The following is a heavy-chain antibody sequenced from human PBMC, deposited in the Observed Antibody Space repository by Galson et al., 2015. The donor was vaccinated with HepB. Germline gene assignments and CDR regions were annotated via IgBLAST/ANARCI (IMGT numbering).Heavy chain of an antibody. CDR2: IDPSDSYT. J-gene: IGHJ6*02. Sequence: QSGAEVKKPGESLKISCKGSGYSFTSYWISWVRQMPGKGLEWMGRIDPSDSYTNYSPSFQGHVTISADKSISTAYLQWSSLKASDTAMYYCARRGGQQPYYYYYYGMDVWGQGTTVTVSS. V-gene: IGHV5-10-1*01. CDR1: GYSFTSYW. D-gene: IGHD3-10*01. CDR3: ARRGGQQPYYYYYYGMDV.